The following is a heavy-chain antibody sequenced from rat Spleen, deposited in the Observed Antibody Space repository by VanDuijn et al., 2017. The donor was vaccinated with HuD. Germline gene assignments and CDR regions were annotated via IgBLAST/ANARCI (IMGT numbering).Heavy chain of an antibody. Sequence: QVQLKESGPGLVQPSETLYLTCTVSGFSLTKYSVSWVRQPSGKGPEWIAAISTGGNTYYNSALRSRLSISRDTSKSQVFLNVNSLQTEDTAIYFCIRESLPGYNSHWFVYWGQGTLVTVSS. CDR1: GFSLTKYS. J-gene: IGHJ3*01. CDR2: ISTGGNT. V-gene: IGHV2-6*01. CDR3: IRESLPGYNSHWFVY. D-gene: IGHD1-4*01.